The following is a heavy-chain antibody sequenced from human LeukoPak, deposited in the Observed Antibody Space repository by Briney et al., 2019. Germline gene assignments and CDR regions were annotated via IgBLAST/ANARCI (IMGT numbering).Heavy chain of an antibody. CDR2: IYTSGST. Sequence: SETLSLTCAVYGGSFSGYYWSWIRQPAGKGLEWIGRIYTSGSTNYNPSLKSRVTMSVDTSKNQFSLKLSSVTAADTAVYYCARDLVGGLGETTFDYWGQGTLVTVSS. D-gene: IGHD3-10*01. CDR1: GGSFSGYY. CDR3: ARDLVGGLGETTFDY. V-gene: IGHV4-4*07. J-gene: IGHJ4*02.